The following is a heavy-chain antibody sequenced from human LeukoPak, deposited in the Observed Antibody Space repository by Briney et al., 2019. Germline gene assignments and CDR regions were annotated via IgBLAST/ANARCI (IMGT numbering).Heavy chain of an antibody. CDR1: GGSFSGYY. CDR3: ARGPWTVGTPRNWFDP. CDR2: INHSGST. Sequence: SSETLSLTCAVYGGSFSGYYWSWIRQPPGKGLEWIGEINHSGSTYYNPSLKSRVTISVDTSKNQFSLKLSSVTAADTAVYYCARGPWTVGTPRNWFDPWGQGTLVTVSS. D-gene: IGHD6-13*01. J-gene: IGHJ5*02. V-gene: IGHV4-34*01.